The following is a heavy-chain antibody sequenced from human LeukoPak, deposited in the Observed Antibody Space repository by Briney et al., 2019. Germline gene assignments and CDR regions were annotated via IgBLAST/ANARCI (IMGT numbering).Heavy chain of an antibody. CDR2: IYYSGST. J-gene: IGHJ6*04. D-gene: IGHD3-10*01. CDR1: GVSVSSGSYH. CDR3: ARDSVYYYGSGSALAYSYYGMDV. Sequence: SETLSLTCTVSGVSVSSGSYHWIWLGQPPGKGLEWIGYIYYSGSTNYNPSLNSRVTISVDTSKNQFSLKLSSVTAADTAVYYCARDSVYYYGSGSALAYSYYGMDVWGKGTTVTVSS. V-gene: IGHV4-61*01.